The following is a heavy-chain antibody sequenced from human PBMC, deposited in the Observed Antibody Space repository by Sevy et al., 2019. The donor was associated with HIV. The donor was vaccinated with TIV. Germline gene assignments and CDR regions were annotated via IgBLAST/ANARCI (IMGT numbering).Heavy chain of an antibody. CDR3: ARRRYDTTGYPQYFFDY. J-gene: IGHJ4*02. CDR2: IYPDDSDI. D-gene: IGHD3-22*01. V-gene: IGHV5-51*01. Sequence: GESLKISCKGSGYSFTSYWIGWVRQMPGKGLELMGIIYPDDSDIRYSPSFQGPVTISANKSISTDYLQWSSLKASDSAMYFCARRRYDTTGYPQYFFDYWGQGTLVTVSS. CDR1: GYSFTSYW.